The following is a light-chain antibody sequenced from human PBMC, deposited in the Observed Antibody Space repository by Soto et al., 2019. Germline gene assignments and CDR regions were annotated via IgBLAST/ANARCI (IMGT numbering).Light chain of an antibody. V-gene: IGKV3-20*01. J-gene: IGKJ1*01. Sequence: EIVLTQSPGTLSLFPGERATLSCRATQSVNSDYLAWYQQKPGQAPRLLIYIASRRATGIPDRFSGSGSGTDFTLTISRLEPEDFAVYYCQQYGTSPWTFGQGTKGE. CDR1: QSVNSDY. CDR3: QQYGTSPWT. CDR2: IAS.